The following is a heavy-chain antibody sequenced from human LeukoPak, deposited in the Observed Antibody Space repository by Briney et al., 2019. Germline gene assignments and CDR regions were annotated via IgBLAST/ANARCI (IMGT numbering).Heavy chain of an antibody. Sequence: GGSLRLSCAASGFTFSSYAMHWVRQAPGKGLEWVAVISYDGSNKYYADSVKGRFTISRDNSKNTLYLQMNSLRAEDTAVYYCARDRVSYLDYWGQGTLVTVSS. D-gene: IGHD2-21*01. CDR2: ISYDGSNK. CDR3: ARDRVSYLDY. J-gene: IGHJ4*02. CDR1: GFTFSSYA. V-gene: IGHV3-30-3*01.